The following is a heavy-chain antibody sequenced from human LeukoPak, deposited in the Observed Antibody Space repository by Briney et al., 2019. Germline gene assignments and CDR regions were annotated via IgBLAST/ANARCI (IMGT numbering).Heavy chain of an antibody. J-gene: IGHJ4*02. Sequence: SVTVSCKASGVTFSNYAINWVRQAPGQGLEWMGRIIPIFDITNYAQKLQGRVTITADKSTTTAYMELSSLGSDDTAVYYCARDRSGCNSGVCYNPHDYWGQGTLVTVSS. CDR3: ARDRSGCNSGVCYNPHDY. CDR1: GVTFSNYA. V-gene: IGHV1-69*04. D-gene: IGHD2-8*02. CDR2: IIPIFDIT.